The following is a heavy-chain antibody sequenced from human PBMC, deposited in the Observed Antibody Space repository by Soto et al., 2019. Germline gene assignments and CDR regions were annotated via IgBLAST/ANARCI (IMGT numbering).Heavy chain of an antibody. V-gene: IGHV3-74*01. D-gene: IGHD3-9*01. J-gene: IGHJ4*02. Sequence: DVQLVESGGDLVQRGGSLRLSCAASGFPFSSYWMHWVRHTPGKGLDWVARISGDGVTTYYADSVTGRFTVSRDNAKNTLSLQISGLRAEDTAVYYGAREYYGLLTGYYTDYWGQGTLVSVSS. CDR1: GFPFSSYW. CDR3: AREYYGLLTGYYTDY. CDR2: ISGDGVTT.